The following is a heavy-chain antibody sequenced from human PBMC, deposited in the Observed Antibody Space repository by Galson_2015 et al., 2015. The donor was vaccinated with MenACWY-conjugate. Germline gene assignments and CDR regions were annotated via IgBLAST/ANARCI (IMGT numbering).Heavy chain of an antibody. V-gene: IGHV1-3*01. J-gene: IGHJ6*02. Sequence: SVTVSCKASGYTFTNYAMHWARQAPGQRLEWMGWINAGNGNTKYSQKFQGRVTITSDTSASTAYMELSSLRSEDTDVYYCARGIVVAPAASWGDYYYGMDVWGQGTTVTVSS. CDR3: ARGIVVAPAASWGDYYYGMDV. CDR2: INAGNGNT. CDR1: GYTFTNYA. D-gene: IGHD2-2*01.